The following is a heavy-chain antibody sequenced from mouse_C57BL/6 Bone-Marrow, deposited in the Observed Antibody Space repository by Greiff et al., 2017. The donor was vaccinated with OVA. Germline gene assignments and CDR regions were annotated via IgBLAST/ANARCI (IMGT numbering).Heavy chain of an antibody. CDR2: ITHSGET. J-gene: IGHJ1*03. CDR1: GFPITSGYY. V-gene: IGHV12-3*01. D-gene: IGHD2-1*01. Sequence: VKLMESGPGLVKPSQSLFLTCSITGFPITSGYYWIWIRQSPGKPLEWMGYITHSGETFYNPSLQSPISITRETSKNQFFLQLNSVTTEDTAMYYCAGDNYYGKPWYFDVWGTGTTVTVSS. CDR3: AGDNYYGKPWYFDV.